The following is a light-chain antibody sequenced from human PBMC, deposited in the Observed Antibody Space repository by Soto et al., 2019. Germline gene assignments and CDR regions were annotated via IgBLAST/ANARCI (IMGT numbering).Light chain of an antibody. J-gene: IGKJ1*01. CDR2: GTS. CDR3: QQYGRSPWT. V-gene: IGKV3-20*01. CDR1: QSVRSSY. Sequence: EIVLTQSPGTLSLSPVERATLSCRASQSVRSSYFAWYQQKPGQAPRLLIYGTSTRAIGIPDRFSGSGSGTDFTLTISRLEPEDFAVYYCQQYGRSPWTFGQGTKVDIK.